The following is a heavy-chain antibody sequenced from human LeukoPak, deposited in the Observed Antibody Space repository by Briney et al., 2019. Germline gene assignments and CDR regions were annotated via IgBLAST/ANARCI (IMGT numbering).Heavy chain of an antibody. J-gene: IGHJ4*02. CDR3: ARGPLLSYDGSGRLIDY. CDR1: GGSTTSYY. CDR2: IYYSGRP. Sequence: SETLSLTCTVSGGSTTSYYSSWIRHPPGKGLEWIGYIYYSGRPNSIPSLKRRVTISVDTSKNQFSLRLSSVTAADTAVYYCARGPLLSYDGSGRLIDYWGQGTLVTVSS. V-gene: IGHV4-59*12. D-gene: IGHD3-10*01.